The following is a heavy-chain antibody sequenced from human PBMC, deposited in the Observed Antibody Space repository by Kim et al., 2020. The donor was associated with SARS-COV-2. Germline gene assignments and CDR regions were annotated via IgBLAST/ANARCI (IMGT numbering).Heavy chain of an antibody. Sequence: SVKVSCKASGGTFSSYAISWVRQAPGQGLEWMGGIIPIFATANYAQKFQGRVTITADESTSTAYMELSSLRSEDTAVYYCARTVDSYGLIDYWGQGTLVTVSS. CDR1: GGTFSSYA. V-gene: IGHV1-69*13. CDR2: IIPIFATA. CDR3: ARTVDSYGLIDY. D-gene: IGHD5-18*01. J-gene: IGHJ4*02.